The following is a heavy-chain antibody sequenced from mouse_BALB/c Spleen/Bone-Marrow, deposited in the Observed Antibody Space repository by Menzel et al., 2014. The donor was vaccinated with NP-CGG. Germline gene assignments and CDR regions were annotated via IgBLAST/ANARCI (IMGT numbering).Heavy chain of an antibody. CDR1: GYAFSSYW. V-gene: IGHV1-80*01. Sequence: VQLKQSGAELVRPGSSVKISCKASGYAFSSYWMNWVKQRPGQGLDWIGQIYPGDDDTNFNGKFKGKATLTADKSSSTVYMQLSSLKSEGSAVYYCAKGKGVGSRCCDVWGAGTTGTVSS. CDR3: AKGKGVGSRCCDV. J-gene: IGHJ1*01. CDR2: IYPGDDDT.